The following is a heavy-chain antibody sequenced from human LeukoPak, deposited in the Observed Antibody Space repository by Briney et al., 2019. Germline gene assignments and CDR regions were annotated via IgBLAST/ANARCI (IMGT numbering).Heavy chain of an antibody. D-gene: IGHD4-17*01. CDR1: GFTFSSYG. CDR2: IRYDGSNK. Sequence: GGSLRLSCAASGFTFSSYGMHWVRQAPGKGLEWVAFIRYDGSNKYYADSVKGRFTISRDNPKNTLYLQMNSLRAEDTAVYYCAKDPGDYGDYGYWGQGTLVTVSS. CDR3: AKDPGDYGDYGY. V-gene: IGHV3-30*02. J-gene: IGHJ4*02.